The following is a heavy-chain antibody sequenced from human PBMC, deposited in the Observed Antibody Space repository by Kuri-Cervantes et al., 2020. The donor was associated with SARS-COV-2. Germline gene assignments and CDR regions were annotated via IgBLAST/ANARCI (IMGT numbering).Heavy chain of an antibody. CDR1: GFTFSSYD. J-gene: IGHJ5*02. CDR3: AREAVAGSNWFDP. CDR2: ISTAGDT. Sequence: GGSLRLSCAASGFTFSSYDMHWVRQATGKGLEWVSAISTAGDTYYPGSVKGRFTISRESAKNSLYLQMNSLRAGDTAVYYCAREAVAGSNWFDPWGQGTLVTVSS. D-gene: IGHD6-19*01. V-gene: IGHV3-13*04.